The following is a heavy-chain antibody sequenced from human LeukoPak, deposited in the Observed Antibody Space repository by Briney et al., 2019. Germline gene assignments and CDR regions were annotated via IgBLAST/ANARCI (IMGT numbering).Heavy chain of an antibody. J-gene: IGHJ4*02. CDR2: VNESGTT. CDR3: ARQSSGYYYVFDY. D-gene: IGHD3-22*01. V-gene: IGHV4-34*01. Sequence: PSETLSLTCGVSGGSFSGYYWSWIRQAPGKGLEWIGDVNESGTTNYNPSLKSRVTMSADRSKGQFSLKMASVTAADTAVYYCARQSSGYYYVFDYWGQGTLVTVSS. CDR1: GGSFSGYY.